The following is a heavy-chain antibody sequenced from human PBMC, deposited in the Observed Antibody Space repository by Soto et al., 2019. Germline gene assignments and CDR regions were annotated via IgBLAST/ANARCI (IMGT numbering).Heavy chain of an antibody. Sequence: ASETLSLTGTVSGGSISSSSYYWGWIRQPPGKGLEWIGSIYYSGSTYYNPFLKSRVTISVDTSKNQFSLKLSSVTAADTAVYYCARGVWFGELWYYYYGMDVWGQGTTVTVSS. CDR3: ARGVWFGELWYYYYGMDV. D-gene: IGHD3-10*01. V-gene: IGHV4-39*01. CDR2: IYYSGST. CDR1: GGSISSSSYY. J-gene: IGHJ6*02.